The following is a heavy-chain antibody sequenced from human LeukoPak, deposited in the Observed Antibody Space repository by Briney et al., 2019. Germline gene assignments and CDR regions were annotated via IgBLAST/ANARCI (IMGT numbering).Heavy chain of an antibody. D-gene: IGHD1-26*01. J-gene: IGHJ3*01. CDR3: ARSSPYSGSLV. CDR2: IYSGGST. Sequence: ERSLRLSCAASGFTFSSYGMHWVRQAPGKGLEWVSVIYSGGSTYYADSVKGRFTISRDNSKNTLYLQMNSLRVEDTAVYYCARSSPYSGSLVWGQGTMVTVSS. V-gene: IGHV3-53*01. CDR1: GFTFSSYG.